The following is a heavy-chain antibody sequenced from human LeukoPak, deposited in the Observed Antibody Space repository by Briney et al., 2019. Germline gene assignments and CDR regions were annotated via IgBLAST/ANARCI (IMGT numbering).Heavy chain of an antibody. CDR1: GYSLTSYW. D-gene: IGHD4-23*01. J-gene: IGHJ4*02. CDR2: IYPGNSRT. V-gene: IGHV5-51*01. Sequence: GESLKISCTASGYSLTSYWIGWVRQMPGKGPEWMGIIYPGNSRTRYRPSFQGQVTISADKSMSTAYLQWSSLKASDTAMYYCASFSDGKDSDFDHWGQGTLVTVSS. CDR3: ASFSDGKDSDFDH.